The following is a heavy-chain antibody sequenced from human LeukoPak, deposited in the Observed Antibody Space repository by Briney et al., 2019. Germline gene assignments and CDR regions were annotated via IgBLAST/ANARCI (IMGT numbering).Heavy chain of an antibody. CDR2: ISYDGSNK. D-gene: IGHD2-15*01. J-gene: IGHJ4*02. CDR3: ARLYCSGASCYGKHYFAF. V-gene: IGHV3-30-3*01. CDR1: GFTFSSYA. Sequence: GGSLRLSCAASGFTFSSYAMRWVRQAPGKGLEWVAVISYDGSNKYYADSVKGRFTISRDNSKNTLYLQMNSLRAEDTAVYYCARLYCSGASCYGKHYFAFWGQGALVTVSS.